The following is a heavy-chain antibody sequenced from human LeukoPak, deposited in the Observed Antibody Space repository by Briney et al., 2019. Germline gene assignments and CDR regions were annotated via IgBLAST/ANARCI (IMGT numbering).Heavy chain of an antibody. CDR2: ISGSGGST. CDR3: AKGPPRDGYRSWDY. Sequence: GGSLRLSCAASGFTFSIYAMSWVRQAPGKGLEWVSAISGSGGSTYYADSVKGRFTISRDNSKNTLYLQMNSLRAEDTAVYYCAKGPPRDGYRSWDYWGQGTLVTVSS. D-gene: IGHD5-12*01. J-gene: IGHJ4*02. V-gene: IGHV3-23*01. CDR1: GFTFSIYA.